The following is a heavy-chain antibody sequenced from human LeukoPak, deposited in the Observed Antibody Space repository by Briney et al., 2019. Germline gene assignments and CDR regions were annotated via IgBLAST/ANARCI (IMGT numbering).Heavy chain of an antibody. D-gene: IGHD6-13*01. CDR2: ISSDGGNQ. J-gene: IGHJ4*02. Sequence: PGESLSLSCAASGFTFRNYPMHWVRQAPGKGLQWVAIISSDGGNQDYGDAVKGRFTISRDNSKNTLYLQMNSLRAEDTAVYYCAKGEAAAGDYWGQGTLVTVSS. V-gene: IGHV3-30-3*01. CDR1: GFTFRNYP. CDR3: AKGEAAAGDY.